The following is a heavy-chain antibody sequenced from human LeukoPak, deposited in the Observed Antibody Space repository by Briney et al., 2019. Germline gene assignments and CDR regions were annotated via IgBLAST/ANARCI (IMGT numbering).Heavy chain of an antibody. V-gene: IGHV1-69*13. CDR1: GGTFSSYA. CDR3: AGGTHLGYCSGGSCYRAEYFQH. Sequence: SVKVSCKASGGTFSSYAISWVRQAPGQGLEWMGGIIPIFGTANYAQKFQGRVTITADESTSTAYMELSSLRSEDTAVYYCAGGTHLGYCSGGSCYRAEYFQHWGQGTLVTVSS. CDR2: IIPIFGTA. D-gene: IGHD2-15*01. J-gene: IGHJ1*01.